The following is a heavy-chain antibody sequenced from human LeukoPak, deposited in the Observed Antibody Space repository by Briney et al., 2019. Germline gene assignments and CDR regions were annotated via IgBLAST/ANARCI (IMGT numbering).Heavy chain of an antibody. CDR3: VRDPSYGSSWYYYMDV. Sequence: GGSLRFSCEASEFTFVRYAMNGARQAPGKGREGVSYISSSSFKIGYADSVKGRFTISRDNSKNSLYLQTDSLRVEDTAVYYCVRDPSYGSSWYYYMDVWGKGTTVTVSS. CDR1: EFTFVRYA. CDR2: ISSSSFKI. V-gene: IGHV3-48*04. D-gene: IGHD6-13*01. J-gene: IGHJ6*03.